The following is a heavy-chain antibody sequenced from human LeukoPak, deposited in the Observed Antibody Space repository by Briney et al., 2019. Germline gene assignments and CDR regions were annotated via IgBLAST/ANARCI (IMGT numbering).Heavy chain of an antibody. CDR3: AKQGGGDGYNLGNAYDI. Sequence: SETLSLTCTVSGGSISSSSYYWGWIRQPPGKGLEWIGSIYYRGSTYYKPSLKSRVTVSIDTSKNQFSLKLICVPAPDTAVYYCAKQGGGDGYNLGNAYDIWGQGTMVTVSS. J-gene: IGHJ3*02. CDR2: IYYRGST. V-gene: IGHV4-39*01. CDR1: GGSISSSSYY. D-gene: IGHD5-24*01.